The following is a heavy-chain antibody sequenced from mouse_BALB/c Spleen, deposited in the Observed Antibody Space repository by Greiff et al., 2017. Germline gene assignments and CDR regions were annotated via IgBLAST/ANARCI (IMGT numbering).Heavy chain of an antibody. CDR2: ISYSGST. CDR3: ARCGGNSFAY. J-gene: IGHJ3*01. Sequence: EVQLVESGPGLVKPSQSLSLTCTVTGYSITSDYAWNWIRQFPGNKLEWMGYISYSGSTSYNPTLKSRISITRDTSKHQFFLQLNSVTTEDTATYYCARCGGNSFAYWGQGTLVTVSA. D-gene: IGHD2-1*01. V-gene: IGHV3-2*02. CDR1: GYSITSDYA.